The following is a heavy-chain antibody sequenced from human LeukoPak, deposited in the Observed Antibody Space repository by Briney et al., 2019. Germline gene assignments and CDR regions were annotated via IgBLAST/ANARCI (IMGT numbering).Heavy chain of an antibody. V-gene: IGHV3-74*01. Sequence: GGSLRLSCAASGFTLSRYWMHWVRHVPGKGLVWVSRIEPDGSRITYADSLKGRFTMSRDNAKNTLYLQMNSLRAEDTAVYYCARDFAGGDDYWGQGTLVTVSS. J-gene: IGHJ4*02. CDR3: ARDFAGGDDY. CDR2: IEPDGSRI. CDR1: GFTLSRYW. D-gene: IGHD3-16*01.